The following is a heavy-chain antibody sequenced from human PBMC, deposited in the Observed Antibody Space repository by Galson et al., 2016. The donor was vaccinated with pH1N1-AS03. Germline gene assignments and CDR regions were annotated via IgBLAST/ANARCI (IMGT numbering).Heavy chain of an antibody. J-gene: IGHJ1*01. CDR3: ANGWSSRGAGD. CDR2: FSYVGSNK. CDR1: GFTFNHYW. V-gene: IGHV3-30*18. D-gene: IGHD6-19*01. Sequence: SLRLSCAASGFTFNHYWLHWVRQGPGKGLVWVALFSYVGSNKYYADSVKGRFTISRDNSKNTLYLQMNSLRVEDTAVYYCANGWSSRGAGDWGQGTLVTVSS.